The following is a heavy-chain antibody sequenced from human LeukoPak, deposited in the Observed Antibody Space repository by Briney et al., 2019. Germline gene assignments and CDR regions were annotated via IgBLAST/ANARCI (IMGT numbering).Heavy chain of an antibody. CDR3: AIRGVLSRVILVGFHKVAYFSAS. CDR1: GINLSNYG. V-gene: IGHV3-23*01. J-gene: IGHJ4*02. CDR2: ISGGGGNT. Sequence: GGSLRLYCSVSGINLSNYGMSWVRQAPGKGLEWVSGISGGGGNTYYADSVKGRFTISRDNSKNTLYLQMISLEATDTAEYDCAIRGVLSRVILVGFHKVAYFSASWGQGALVTVSS. D-gene: IGHD3-22*01.